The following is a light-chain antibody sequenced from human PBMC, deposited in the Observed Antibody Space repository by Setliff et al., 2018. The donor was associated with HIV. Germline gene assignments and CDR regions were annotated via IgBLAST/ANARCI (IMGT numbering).Light chain of an antibody. CDR2: DVS. Sequence: QSALTQPASVSGSPGQSITISCTGISSGVGNYNYVSWYQEHPGKAPKLMIYDVSKRPSGVSNRFSGSKSGNTASLTISGLQAEDEADYHCSSYTGRSTFVFGTGTRSPS. CDR1: SSGVGNYNY. V-gene: IGLV2-14*01. J-gene: IGLJ1*01. CDR3: SSYTGRSTFV.